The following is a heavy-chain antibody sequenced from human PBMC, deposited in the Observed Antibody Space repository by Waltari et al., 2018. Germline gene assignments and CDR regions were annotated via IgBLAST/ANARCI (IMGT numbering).Heavy chain of an antibody. CDR3: AKDFDYGALRGAFDI. CDR2: IWYDGSNK. CDR1: GFTFSSYG. J-gene: IGHJ3*02. Sequence: QVQLVESGGGVVQPGRSLRLSCAASGFTFSSYGMHWVRQAPGKGLEWVAVIWYDGSNKYYADSVKGRFTISRDNSKNTLYLQMNSLRAEDTAVYYCAKDFDYGALRGAFDIWGQGTMVTVSS. V-gene: IGHV3-33*06. D-gene: IGHD4-17*01.